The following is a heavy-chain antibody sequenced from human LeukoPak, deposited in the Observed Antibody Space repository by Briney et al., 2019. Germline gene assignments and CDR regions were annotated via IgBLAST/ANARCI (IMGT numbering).Heavy chain of an antibody. CDR3: AKDRLGIRYYDSSGRNDAFDI. CDR2: ISGSGGST. D-gene: IGHD3-22*01. CDR1: GFTFSSYA. J-gene: IGHJ3*02. V-gene: IGHV3-23*01. Sequence: PGGSLRLSCAASGFTFSSYAMSWVRQAPGKGLEWVSAISGSGGSTYYADSVKGRFTISRDNSKNTLYLQMNSLRAEDTAVYYCAKDRLGIRYYDSSGRNDAFDIWGQGTMVTVSS.